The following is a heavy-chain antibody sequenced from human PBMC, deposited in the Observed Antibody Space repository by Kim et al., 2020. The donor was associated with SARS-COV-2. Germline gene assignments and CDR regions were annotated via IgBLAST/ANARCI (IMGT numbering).Heavy chain of an antibody. CDR1: GGSFSGYY. CDR3: ARGVVVVVAALYYYGMDV. V-gene: IGHV4-34*01. J-gene: IGHJ6*02. Sequence: SETLSLTCAVYGGSFSGYYWSWIRQPPGKGLEWIGEINHSGSTNYNPSLKSRVTISVDTSKNQFSLKLSSVTAADTAVYYCARGVVVVVAALYYYGMDVWGQGTTVTVSS. CDR2: INHSGST. D-gene: IGHD2-15*01.